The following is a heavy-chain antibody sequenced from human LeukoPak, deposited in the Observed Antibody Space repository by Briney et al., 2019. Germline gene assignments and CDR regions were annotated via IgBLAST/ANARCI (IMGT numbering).Heavy chain of an antibody. Sequence: GGSLRLSCAASGFTFSSYWMTWVRQAPGEGLEWVANIKQDGSEKYYVDSVKGRFTISRDNAKNSLYLQMNSLRVEDTAVYYCARYSGSYFYFDYWGQGTLVTVSS. V-gene: IGHV3-7*01. CDR3: ARYSGSYFYFDY. J-gene: IGHJ4*02. D-gene: IGHD1-26*01. CDR1: GFTFSSYW. CDR2: IKQDGSEK.